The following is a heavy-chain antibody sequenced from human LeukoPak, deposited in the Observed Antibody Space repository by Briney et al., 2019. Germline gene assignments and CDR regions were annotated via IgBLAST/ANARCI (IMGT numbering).Heavy chain of an antibody. D-gene: IGHD5-12*01. CDR1: GGSISSYY. CDR2: IYYSGST. Sequence: SETLSLTCTVSGGSISSYYWSWIRQPPGKGLEWIGYIYYSGSTNYNPSLKSRVTISVDTSKNQFSLKLSSVTAADTAVYYCARRRYSGYDKDYYYYMDVWGKGTTVTVSS. CDR3: ARRRYSGYDKDYYYYMDV. J-gene: IGHJ6*03. V-gene: IGHV4-59*12.